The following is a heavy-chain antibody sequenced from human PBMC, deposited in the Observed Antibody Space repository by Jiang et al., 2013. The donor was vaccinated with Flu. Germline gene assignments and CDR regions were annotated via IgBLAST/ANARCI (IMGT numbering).Heavy chain of an antibody. V-gene: IGHV7-4-1*02. CDR2: INTNTGT. CDR3: ARGANYGDYEDY. Sequence: YAMNWVRQAPGQGLEWMGWINTNTGTQRMPRASQDGLSSPLDTSVSTAYLQISSLKAEDTAVYYCARGANYGDYEDYWGQGTLVTVSS. D-gene: IGHD4-17*01. J-gene: IGHJ4*02. CDR1: YA.